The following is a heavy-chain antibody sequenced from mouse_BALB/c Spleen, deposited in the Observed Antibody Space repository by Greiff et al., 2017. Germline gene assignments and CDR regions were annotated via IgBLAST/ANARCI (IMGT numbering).Heavy chain of an antibody. CDR1: GFTFSSFG. D-gene: IGHD2-1*01. J-gene: IGHJ2*01. Sequence: EVQLVESGGGLVQPGGSRKLSCAASGFTFSSFGMHWVRQAPEKGLEWVAYISSGSSTIYYADTVKGRFTISRDNPKNTLFLQMTSLRSEATAMYYCARYGYGNYFDYWGQGTTLTVSS. CDR3: ARYGYGNYFDY. CDR2: ISSGSSTI. V-gene: IGHV5-17*02.